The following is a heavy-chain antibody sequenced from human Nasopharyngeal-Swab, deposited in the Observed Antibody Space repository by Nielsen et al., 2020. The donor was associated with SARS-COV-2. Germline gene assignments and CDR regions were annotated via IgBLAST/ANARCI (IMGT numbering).Heavy chain of an antibody. J-gene: IGHJ6*02. CDR2: ISAYNGNT. Sequence: ASVKVSCKASGGTFSSYAISWVRQAPGQGLEWMGWISAYNGNTNYAQKLQGRVTMTTDTSTSTAYMELRSLRSDDTAVYYCARWAGIGDYYYGMGVWGQGTTVTVSS. CDR1: GGTFSSYA. D-gene: IGHD6-19*01. V-gene: IGHV1-18*01. CDR3: ARWAGIGDYYYGMGV.